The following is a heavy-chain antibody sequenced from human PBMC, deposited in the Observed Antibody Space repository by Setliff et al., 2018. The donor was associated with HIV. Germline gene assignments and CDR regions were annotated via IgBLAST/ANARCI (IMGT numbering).Heavy chain of an antibody. D-gene: IGHD3-22*01. CDR2: IKTGNGDT. CDR1: GYSFSSHP. J-gene: IGHJ5*02. V-gene: IGHV1-3*04. Sequence: ASVKVSCKTSGYSFSSHPIHWVRQAPRQRPEWMGWIKTGNGDTQYSQKFRDRVTITRDTSADTVYMELSSLRSEDTAVYYCARDRCDSVKCYLYNWFDPWGQGTLVTVSS. CDR3: ARDRCDSVKCYLYNWFDP.